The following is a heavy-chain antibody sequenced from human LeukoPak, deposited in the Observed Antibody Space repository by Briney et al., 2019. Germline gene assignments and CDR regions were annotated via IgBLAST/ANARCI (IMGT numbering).Heavy chain of an antibody. J-gene: IGHJ4*02. V-gene: IGHV3-11*06. CDR2: ISSSSSYT. Sequence: GGSLRLSCAASGFTFSDYYMSWIRQAPGKGLERVSYISSSSSYTNYADSVKGRFTISRDNAKNSLYLQMNSLRAEDTAAYYCARDQTVVAGTPFDYWGQGTLVTVSS. CDR3: ARDQTVVAGTPFDY. CDR1: GFTFSDYY. D-gene: IGHD6-19*01.